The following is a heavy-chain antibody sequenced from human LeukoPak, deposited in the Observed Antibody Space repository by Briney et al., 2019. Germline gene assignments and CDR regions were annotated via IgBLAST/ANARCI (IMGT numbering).Heavy chain of an antibody. Sequence: ASVKVSCKASGYTFTSYDINWVRQATGQGLEWMGWMNPNSGNTGYAQKFQGRVTMTRNTSISTAYMELSSLRSEDTAVYYCARNRGVAAAGSSDYWGQGTLVTVSS. CDR3: ARNRGVAAAGSSDY. D-gene: IGHD6-13*01. CDR2: MNPNSGNT. V-gene: IGHV1-8*01. CDR1: GYTFTSYD. J-gene: IGHJ4*02.